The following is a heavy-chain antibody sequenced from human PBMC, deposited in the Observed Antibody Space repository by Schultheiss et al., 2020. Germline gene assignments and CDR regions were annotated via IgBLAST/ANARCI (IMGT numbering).Heavy chain of an antibody. V-gene: IGHV4-31*03. CDR2: IYYSGST. Sequence: TLSLTCTVSGGSISSGGYYWSWIRQHPGKGLEWIGYIYYSGSTYYNPSLKSRVTISVDTSKNQFSLKLSSVTAADTAVYYCARLRGWELARFDYWGQGTLVTVSS. CDR1: GGSISSGGYY. D-gene: IGHD1-26*01. J-gene: IGHJ4*02. CDR3: ARLRGWELARFDY.